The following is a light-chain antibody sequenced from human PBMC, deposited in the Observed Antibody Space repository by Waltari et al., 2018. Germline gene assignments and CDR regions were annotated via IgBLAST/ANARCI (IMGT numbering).Light chain of an antibody. Sequence: DIQMTQSPPSLSASVGDRVTITCRASQGISSYLSWYQQKPGKAPNLLIYAASSLQSGVPSRFSGSGSGTAFTPTISSLQPEDFATYYCQQSYSTPRTFGQGTRVEIK. V-gene: IGKV1-39*01. J-gene: IGKJ1*01. CDR1: QGISSY. CDR2: AAS. CDR3: QQSYSTPRT.